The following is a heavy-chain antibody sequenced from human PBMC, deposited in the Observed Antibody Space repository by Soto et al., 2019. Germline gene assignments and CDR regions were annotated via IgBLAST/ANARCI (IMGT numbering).Heavy chain of an antibody. CDR2: LYHTGRT. CDR1: NC. Sequence: NCWSSVRQPQGKGLQWVGALYHTGRTNYNPSLRRRVTISVDRSNTQLSLKLTSLTTAYTAVYFCAREPDYRHYSNNYDLDVLQRMTTV. CDR3: AREPDYRHYSNNYDLDV. D-gene: IGHD4-4*01. J-gene: IGHJ6*01. V-gene: IGHV4-4*01.